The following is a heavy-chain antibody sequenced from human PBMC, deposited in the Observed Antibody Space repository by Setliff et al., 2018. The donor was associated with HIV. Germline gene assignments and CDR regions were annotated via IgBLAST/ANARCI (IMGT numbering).Heavy chain of an antibody. D-gene: IGHD5-18*01. CDR3: ARRHTAFDP. J-gene: IGHJ5*02. CDR1: GGSFSSSSYS. V-gene: IGHV4-39*01. Sequence: SETLSLTCTISGGSFSSSSYSWGWIRQPPGKGLEWIGTIYHSGSTYHNPSLKSRVTISVDTSKNQFSLKLSSVTAADTAVYYCARRHTAFDPWGQGTLVTVSS. CDR2: IYHSGST.